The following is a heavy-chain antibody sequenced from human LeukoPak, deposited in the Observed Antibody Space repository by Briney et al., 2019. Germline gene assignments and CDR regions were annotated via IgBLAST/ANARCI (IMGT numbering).Heavy chain of an antibody. CDR2: ISYDGSNK. Sequence: GGSLRLSCEASGFTFTSYGIHWVRQAPGKGLEWVAVISYDGSNKYYADSVKGRFTISRDNAKNSLYLQMNSLRAEDTAVYYCARLPNLQTTIFGVVNDYWGQGTLVTVSS. D-gene: IGHD3-3*01. V-gene: IGHV3-30*12. J-gene: IGHJ4*02. CDR3: ARLPNLQTTIFGVVNDY. CDR1: GFTFTSYG.